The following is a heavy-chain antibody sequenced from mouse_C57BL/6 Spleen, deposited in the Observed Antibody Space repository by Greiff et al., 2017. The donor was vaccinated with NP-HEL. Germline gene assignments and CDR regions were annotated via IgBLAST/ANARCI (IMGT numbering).Heavy chain of an antibody. CDR1: GFTFSSYG. CDR3: ARQDGWEDY. CDR2: ISSGGSYT. Sequence: EVKLMESGGDLVKPGGSLKLSCAASGFTFSSYGMSWVRQTPDKRLEWVATISSGGSYTYYPDSVKGRFTISRDNAKNTLYLQMSSLKSEDTAMYYGARQDGWEDYWGQGTSVTVSS. J-gene: IGHJ4*01. D-gene: IGHD2-3*01. V-gene: IGHV5-6*01.